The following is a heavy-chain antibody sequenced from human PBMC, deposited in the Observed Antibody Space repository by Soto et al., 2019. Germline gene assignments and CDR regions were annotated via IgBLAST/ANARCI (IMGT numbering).Heavy chain of an antibody. D-gene: IGHD3-9*01. CDR2: VYDNGRP. CDR1: GGSISVYY. V-gene: IGHV4-59*01. Sequence: PSETLSLTCTISGGSISVYYWSWIRQSPRQGLEWIGYVYDNGRPYYSPSLKSRVTISADTSKNQISLKLTSATAAETAVYYCSRGVGSSPPRYWGRGTLGTVSS. J-gene: IGHJ4*02. CDR3: SRGVGSSPPRY.